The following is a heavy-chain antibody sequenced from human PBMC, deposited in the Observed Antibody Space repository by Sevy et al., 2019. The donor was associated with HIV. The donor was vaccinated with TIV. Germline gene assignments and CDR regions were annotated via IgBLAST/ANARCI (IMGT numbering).Heavy chain of an antibody. Sequence: ASVKVSCKASGYTFTSYDINWVRQATGQGLEWMGWMNPNSGNTGYAQKFQGRVTITRNTSISTAYMELSSLRSEDTAVYYCARTTYYYDSSGYYLDAFDIWGQGTMLTVSS. D-gene: IGHD3-22*01. V-gene: IGHV1-8*03. J-gene: IGHJ3*02. CDR3: ARTTYYYDSSGYYLDAFDI. CDR1: GYTFTSYD. CDR2: MNPNSGNT.